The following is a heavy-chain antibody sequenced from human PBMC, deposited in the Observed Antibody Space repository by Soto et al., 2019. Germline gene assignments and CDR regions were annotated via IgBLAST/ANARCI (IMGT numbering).Heavy chain of an antibody. CDR3: ARTQTGYSGSDLPDY. V-gene: IGHV3-33*01. CDR2: IWYDGSNK. Sequence: QVQLVESGGGVVQPGRSLRLSCAASGFTFSSYGMHWVRQAPGKGLEWVAVIWYDGSNKYYADSVKGRFTISRDNSKNTLYLQMNSLRAEDTAVYYCARTQTGYSGSDLPDYWVQGPLVTVSS. J-gene: IGHJ4*02. D-gene: IGHD5-12*01. CDR1: GFTFSSYG.